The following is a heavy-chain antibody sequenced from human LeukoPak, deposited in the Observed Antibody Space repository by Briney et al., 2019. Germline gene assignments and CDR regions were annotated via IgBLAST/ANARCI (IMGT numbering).Heavy chain of an antibody. CDR3: ASEGGDYSDAFDI. J-gene: IGHJ3*02. CDR2: IIPIFGTA. D-gene: IGHD4-17*01. CDR1: GYTFTGYY. V-gene: IGHV1-69*13. Sequence: ASVKVSCKASGYTFTGYYMHWVRQAPGQGLEWMGGIIPIFGTANYAQKFQGRVTITADESTSTAYMELSSLRSEDTAVYYCASEGGDYSDAFDIWGQGTMVTVSS.